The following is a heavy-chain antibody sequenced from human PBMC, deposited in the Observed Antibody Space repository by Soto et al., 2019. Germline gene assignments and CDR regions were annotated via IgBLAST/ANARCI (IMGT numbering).Heavy chain of an antibody. Sequence: PSETLSLTCTVSGGYLSNYFWSWIRQPPGKGLEWIGYVYSSGTTDYNPSLKSRVTISIDTSKNQISLKLSSVTAADTAVYFCVRTFPPAPRVVLSHNWFVPWGPGTLVTVSS. V-gene: IGHV4-59*01. CDR1: GGYLSNYF. CDR3: VRTFPPAPRVVLSHNWFVP. D-gene: IGHD3-3*01. CDR2: VYSSGTT. J-gene: IGHJ5*02.